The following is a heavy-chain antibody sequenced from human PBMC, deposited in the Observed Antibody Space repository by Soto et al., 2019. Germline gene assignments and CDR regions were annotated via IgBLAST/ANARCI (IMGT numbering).Heavy chain of an antibody. D-gene: IGHD6-19*01. V-gene: IGHV4-34*01. CDR1: GGSFSGYY. CDR2: INHSGST. CDR3: ARGRFGLVRGGYNWFDP. J-gene: IGHJ5*02. Sequence: SETLSLTCAVYGGSFSGYYWSWIRQPPGKGLEWIGEINHSGSTNYNPSLKSRVTISVDTSKNQFSLKLSSVTAADTAVYYCARGRFGLVRGGYNWFDPWGQGTLVTVSS.